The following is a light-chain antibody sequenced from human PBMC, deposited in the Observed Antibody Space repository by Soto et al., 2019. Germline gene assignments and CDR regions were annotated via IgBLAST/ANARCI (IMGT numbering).Light chain of an antibody. V-gene: IGLV2-23*02. CDR3: CSYAGSSTLYV. Sequence: QSALTQPASVSGSPGQSITISCTGTSSDIGTYYLVSWYQQHPGKAPKLMIYEVNKRPSGVSDRFSGSKSGNTASLTISGLQAEDEADYYCCSYAGSSTLYVFGTGTQLTVL. CDR1: SSDIGTYYL. CDR2: EVN. J-gene: IGLJ1*01.